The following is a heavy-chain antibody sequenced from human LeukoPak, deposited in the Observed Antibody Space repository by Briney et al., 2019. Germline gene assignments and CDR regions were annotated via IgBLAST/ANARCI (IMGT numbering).Heavy chain of an antibody. J-gene: IGHJ4*02. V-gene: IGHV1-18*04. CDR2: ISAHNGNT. CDR1: GYTFTNYG. CDR3: ARIPTANIVLVKADFFEV. Sequence: ASVKVSCKASGYTFTNYGLGWVRQAPGQGLEWMGWISAHNGNTNYAQNFQDRVTMTTDTSTTTTYMELRSLRSDDTAMYYCARIPTANIVLVKADFFEVWGQGTLVTVSS. D-gene: IGHD2-8*02.